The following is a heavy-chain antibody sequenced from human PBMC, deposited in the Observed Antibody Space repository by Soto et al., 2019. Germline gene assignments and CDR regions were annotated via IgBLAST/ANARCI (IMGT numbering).Heavy chain of an antibody. Sequence: SETLSLTCTVSGGSISSSSYYWGWIRQPPGKGLEWIGSIYYSGCTYYNPSLKSRVTISVDTSKNQFSLKLSSVTAADTAVYYCARLSSSWYSWFDPWGQGTLVTVSS. CDR2: IYYSGCT. D-gene: IGHD6-13*01. V-gene: IGHV4-39*01. CDR3: ARLSSSWYSWFDP. J-gene: IGHJ5*02. CDR1: GGSISSSSYY.